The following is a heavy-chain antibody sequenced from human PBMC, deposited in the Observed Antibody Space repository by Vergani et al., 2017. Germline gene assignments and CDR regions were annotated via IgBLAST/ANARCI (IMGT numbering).Heavy chain of an antibody. CDR2: IYYSGST. J-gene: IGHJ4*02. Sequence: QVQLQESGPGLVKPSETLSLTCTVSGGSISSYYWSWIRQPPGKGLEWIGYIYYSGSTNYNPSLKSRVTISVDTSKNQFSLKLSSVTAADTAVYYCARVAATPDFDYWGQGTLVTVSS. D-gene: IGHD2-15*01. CDR3: ARVAATPDFDY. CDR1: GGSISSYY. V-gene: IGHV4-59*01.